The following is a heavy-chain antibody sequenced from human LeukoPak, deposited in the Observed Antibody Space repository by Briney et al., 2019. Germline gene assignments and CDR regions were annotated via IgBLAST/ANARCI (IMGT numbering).Heavy chain of an antibody. CDR2: IYYSGST. V-gene: IGHV4-39*02. J-gene: IGHJ4*02. CDR3: AKRDDSGGNLVDL. D-gene: IGHD3-22*01. Sequence: PSETLSLTCTVSGGSIRSGSHYWAWIRQPPGKGLEWIGSIYYSGSTYYNPSLENRVTISIDTSKNHFSLKLSSLSAADTSVYYCAKRDDSGGNLVDLWGQGTLVTVS. CDR1: GGSIRSGSHY.